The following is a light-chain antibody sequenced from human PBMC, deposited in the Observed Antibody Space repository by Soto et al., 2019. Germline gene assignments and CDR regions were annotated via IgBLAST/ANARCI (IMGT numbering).Light chain of an antibody. Sequence: QSVLTQPPSASGTPGQRVTIYCSGSFSNIGSNSVNWYQQLPGTAPKLLIYSDNQRPSGVPDRFSGSKSGTSASLAISGLLSEYEADYYCAAWDDSLMGVFGGGTKLTVL. V-gene: IGLV1-44*01. CDR3: AAWDDSLMGV. CDR1: FSNIGSNS. CDR2: SDN. J-gene: IGLJ3*02.